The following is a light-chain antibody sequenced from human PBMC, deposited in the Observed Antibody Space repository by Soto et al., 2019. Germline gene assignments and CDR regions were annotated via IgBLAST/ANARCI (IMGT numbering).Light chain of an antibody. V-gene: IGKV4-1*01. CDR3: HHYSSPAWT. Sequence: DIVMTQSPDSLAVSLVARATINCKSSQSVLYSSNNKNYLAWYQQKPGQPPKLLIYWASTRESGVPARFSGSGSGTDFTLTISSLQAEDVAVDYCHHYSSPAWTVGQGTKVEIK. J-gene: IGKJ1*01. CDR2: WAS. CDR1: QSVLYSSNNKNY.